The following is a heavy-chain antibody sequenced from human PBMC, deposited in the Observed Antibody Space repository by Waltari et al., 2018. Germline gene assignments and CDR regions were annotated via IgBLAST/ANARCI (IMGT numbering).Heavy chain of an antibody. CDR2: IKHSGST. CDR3: ARGDYYGSGSYPYFFDY. CDR1: GGSFSGYY. J-gene: IGHJ4*02. D-gene: IGHD3-10*01. V-gene: IGHV4-34*01. Sequence: QVQLQQWGAGLLKPSETLSLTCAVYGGSFSGYYWSWIRQPPGKGLEWSGEIKHSGSTNYNPSLKSRVTISVDTSKNQFSLKLSSVTAADTAVYYCARGDYYGSGSYPYFFDYWGQGTLVTVSS.